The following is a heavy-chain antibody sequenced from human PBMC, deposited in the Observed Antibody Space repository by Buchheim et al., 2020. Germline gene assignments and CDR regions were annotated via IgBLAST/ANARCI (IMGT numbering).Heavy chain of an antibody. Sequence: QVQLQESGPGLVKPSETLSLTCTVSGGSISSYYWSWIRQPPGKGLEWIGYIYYSGSTNYNPSLKSRVTISVDTSKDQFSLTMGSVTAADTAVYYCARVSYDFWSGYYGIFDYWGQGTL. D-gene: IGHD3-3*01. V-gene: IGHV4-59*01. CDR1: GGSISSYY. CDR2: IYYSGST. J-gene: IGHJ4*02. CDR3: ARVSYDFWSGYYGIFDY.